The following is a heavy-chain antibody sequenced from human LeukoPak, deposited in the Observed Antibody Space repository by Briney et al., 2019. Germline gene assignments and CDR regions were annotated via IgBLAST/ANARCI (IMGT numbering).Heavy chain of an antibody. CDR1: GGSISSTTYY. CDR3: ARLSSSWYQDWYFDL. CDR2: IYKAGNT. Sequence: SETLSLTRTVSGGSISSTTYYWARIRQPPGKGLEWIGSIYKAGNTNYSPSLRSRVFISVDTSNNQFSLSLSSVTAADTAVYYCARLSSSWYQDWYFDLWGRGTLVTVSS. J-gene: IGHJ2*01. D-gene: IGHD6-13*01. V-gene: IGHV4-39*01.